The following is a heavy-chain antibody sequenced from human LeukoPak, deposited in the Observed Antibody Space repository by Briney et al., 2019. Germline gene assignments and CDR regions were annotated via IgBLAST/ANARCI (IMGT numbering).Heavy chain of an antibody. Sequence: GGSLRLSCAASGVTFSSYGMSWVRQAPGKGLEWVSAIGGRDGSTYYADSVKGRFAISRDNSKNTLYVQMNSLRAEDTAVYYCAKGHYYGSGSLDYWGQGTLVTVSS. CDR3: AKGHYYGSGSLDY. J-gene: IGHJ4*02. V-gene: IGHV3-23*01. CDR2: IGGRDGST. D-gene: IGHD3-10*01. CDR1: GVTFSSYG.